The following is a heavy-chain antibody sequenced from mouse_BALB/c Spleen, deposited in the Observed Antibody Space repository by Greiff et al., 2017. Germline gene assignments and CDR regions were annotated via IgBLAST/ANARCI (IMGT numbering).Heavy chain of an antibody. J-gene: IGHJ4*01. V-gene: IGHV5-17*02. CDR2: ISSGSSTI. CDR1: GFTFSSFG. CDR3: ARRHGTTATIYYAMDY. D-gene: IGHD1-2*01. Sequence: EVQLVESGGGLVQPGGSRKLSCAASGFTFSSFGMHWVRQAPEKGLEWVAYISSGSSTIYYADTVKGRFTISRDNPKNTLFLQMTSLRSEDTAMYYCARRHGTTATIYYAMDYWGQGTSVTVSS.